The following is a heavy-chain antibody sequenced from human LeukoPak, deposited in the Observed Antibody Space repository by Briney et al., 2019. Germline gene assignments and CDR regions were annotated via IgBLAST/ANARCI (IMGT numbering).Heavy chain of an antibody. CDR2: IKQDGSEK. CDR3: ARDSLYDSRVYSPIFDD. J-gene: IGHJ4*02. Sequence: GGSLRLSCAASGFTFSSYWMSWVRQAPGKGLEWVANIKQDGSEKYYVDSVKGRFTISRDNAKNSLYLQMNSLRAEDTAVYYCARDSLYDSRVYSPIFDDWVQGTLVGDSS. CDR1: GFTFSSYW. V-gene: IGHV3-7*01. D-gene: IGHD3-22*01.